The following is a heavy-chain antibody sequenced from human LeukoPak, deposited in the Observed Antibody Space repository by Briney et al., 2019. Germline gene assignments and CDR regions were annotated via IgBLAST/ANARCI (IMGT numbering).Heavy chain of an antibody. D-gene: IGHD5-12*01. CDR2: ISWRRGNI. V-gene: IGHV3-9*01. CDR3: ARDAWRRAFNYGMDV. J-gene: IGHJ6*02. Sequence: PGGSLRLSCAASGFTFEDYAMHWARQAPGGGREWVAGISWRRGNIGYAAPVTGRFTISKDNAENSLHLQMNSLRTDDTALYFCARDAWRRAFNYGMDVWGQGTTVAVSS. CDR1: GFTFEDYA.